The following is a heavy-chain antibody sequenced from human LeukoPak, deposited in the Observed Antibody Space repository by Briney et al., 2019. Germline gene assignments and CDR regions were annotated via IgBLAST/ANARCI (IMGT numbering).Heavy chain of an antibody. Sequence: SETLSLTCTVSGGSISSSSYYWGWIRQPPGKGLEWIGSIYYSGRIYHNPSLKSRVTLSVDTSKNQFSLKLTSVTAADTAVYYCARQDYANWDWGQGTLVTVSS. CDR2: IYYSGRI. J-gene: IGHJ4*02. D-gene: IGHD7-27*01. CDR1: GGSISSSSYY. CDR3: ARQDYANWD. V-gene: IGHV4-39*01.